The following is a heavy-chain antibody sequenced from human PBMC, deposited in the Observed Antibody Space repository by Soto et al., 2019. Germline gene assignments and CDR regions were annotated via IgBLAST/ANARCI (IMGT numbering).Heavy chain of an antibody. J-gene: IGHJ5*02. D-gene: IGHD3-16*01. CDR3: ARMETFGSLNWFDP. CDR2: MNPGSCDT. V-gene: IGHV1-8*01. Sequence: SXKVSFTASGYSXSNNDVSWVRQATGQGLEWMGWMNPGSCDTGYAQKFQVRVTMTRDISIDTAYMELSSLRSDDTAIYYCARMETFGSLNWFDPWGQGTLGTVS. CDR1: GYSXSNND.